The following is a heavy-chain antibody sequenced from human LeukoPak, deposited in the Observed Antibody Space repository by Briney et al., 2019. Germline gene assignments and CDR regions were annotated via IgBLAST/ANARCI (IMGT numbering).Heavy chain of an antibody. CDR1: GGSISSSY. V-gene: IGHV4-59*01. CDR3: ARGPYYFDY. J-gene: IGHJ4*02. Sequence: SETLSLTCAVSGGSISSSYWNWIRQPPGKGLEWIGYFYHSGSTNYNPSLKSRVTISVDTSKNQFSLKLSSVTAADTAVYCCARGPYYFDYWGQGSLVTVSS. CDR2: FYHSGST.